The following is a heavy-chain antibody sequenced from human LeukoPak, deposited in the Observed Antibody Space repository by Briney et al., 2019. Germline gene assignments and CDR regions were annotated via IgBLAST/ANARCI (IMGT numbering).Heavy chain of an antibody. CDR3: ARGTDDSDVEP. J-gene: IGHJ5*02. Sequence: GGSVKVSCKASGYTFTSYDINWVRQATGQGLEWMGWMNPNSGNTGYAQKFQGRVTMTRNISISTAYMELSSLRSEDTAVYYCARGTDDSDVEPWGQGTLVTVSS. CDR2: MNPNSGNT. V-gene: IGHV1-8*01. D-gene: IGHD3-22*01. CDR1: GYTFTSYD.